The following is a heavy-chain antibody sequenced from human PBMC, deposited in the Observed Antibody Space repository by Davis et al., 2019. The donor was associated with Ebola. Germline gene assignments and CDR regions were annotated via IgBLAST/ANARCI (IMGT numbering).Heavy chain of an antibody. CDR2: TYYTSKWFN. J-gene: IGHJ4*02. Sequence: HSQTLSLTCVFSGDSVSGSSNGAWNWIRQSPSRGLEWLGRTYYTSKWFNDYAVSVKSRITVNPDTSKNQFSLQLDSVTPEDTAVYYCARGWLRSGLDYWGQGILVTVSS. CDR3: ARGWLRSGLDY. V-gene: IGHV6-1*01. D-gene: IGHD3-22*01. CDR1: GDSVSGSSNGA.